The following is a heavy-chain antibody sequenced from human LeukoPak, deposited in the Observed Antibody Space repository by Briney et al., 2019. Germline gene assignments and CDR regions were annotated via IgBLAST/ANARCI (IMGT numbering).Heavy chain of an antibody. V-gene: IGHV3-30*02. Sequence: GGSLRLSCAASGFTFSSYGMHWVRQAPGKGLEWVAFIRYDGSNKYYADSVKGRFTISRDNSKNTLYLQMNSLRAEDTAVYYCAKARIAAAVPFDYWGQGTLVTVSS. CDR2: IRYDGSNK. J-gene: IGHJ4*02. D-gene: IGHD6-13*01. CDR3: AKARIAAAVPFDY. CDR1: GFTFSSYG.